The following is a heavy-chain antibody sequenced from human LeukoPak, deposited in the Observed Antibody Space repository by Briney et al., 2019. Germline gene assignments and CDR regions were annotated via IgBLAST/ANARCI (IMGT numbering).Heavy chain of an antibody. J-gene: IGHJ4*02. CDR1: GFSFSVYA. CDR2: IGISSGPL. Sequence: GGSLRLSCAASGFSFSVYAMNWVRQTPGGRLEWVSFIGISSGPLLYADSVKGRFTISRDNAKASVYLQMNRLRAEDTAVYYCARAKGYTSSYSFDYWGQGILVTVSS. D-gene: IGHD3-10*01. CDR3: ARAKGYTSSYSFDY. V-gene: IGHV3-48*04.